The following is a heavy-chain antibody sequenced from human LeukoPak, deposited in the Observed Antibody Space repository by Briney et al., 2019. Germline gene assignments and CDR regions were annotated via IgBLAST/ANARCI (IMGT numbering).Heavy chain of an antibody. Sequence: PGGSLRLSCAASGFTFSSYSMNWVRQAPGKGLEWVSYISSSSSTIYYADSVKGRFTISRDNAKNSLYLQMNSLRAEDTAVYYCARDYYGNYYYCYYGMDVWGQGTTVTVSS. D-gene: IGHD3-10*01. J-gene: IGHJ6*02. CDR1: GFTFSSYS. CDR2: ISSSSSTI. V-gene: IGHV3-48*01. CDR3: ARDYYGNYYYCYYGMDV.